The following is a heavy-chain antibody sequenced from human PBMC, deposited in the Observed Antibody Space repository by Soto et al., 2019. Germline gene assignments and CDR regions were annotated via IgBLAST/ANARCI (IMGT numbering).Heavy chain of an antibody. CDR3: ARDHTYIAAAGTGRYYGMDV. D-gene: IGHD6-13*01. CDR1: GYTFTSYG. J-gene: IGHJ6*02. Sequence: QVQLVQSGAEVKKPGASVKVSCKASGYTFTSYGISWVRQAPGQGLEWMGWISAYNGNTNYAQKLQGRVTMTTDTSTSTAYMELRSLRSDDTAVYYCARDHTYIAAAGTGRYYGMDVWGQGTTVTVSS. CDR2: ISAYNGNT. V-gene: IGHV1-18*01.